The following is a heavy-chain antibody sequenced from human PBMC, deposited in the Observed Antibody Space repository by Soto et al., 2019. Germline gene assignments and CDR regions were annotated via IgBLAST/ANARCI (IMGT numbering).Heavy chain of an antibody. Sequence: QVQLVQSGAEVKKPGSSVKVSCKASGGTFSSYTISWVRQAPGQGLEWMGRIIPILGIANYAQKFQGRVKIXAXITTSTAYRELRSLRAEDTAVYYCARERVAGTIPDYWGQGTLVTVSS. J-gene: IGHJ4*02. V-gene: IGHV1-69*08. CDR3: ARERVAGTIPDY. D-gene: IGHD6-19*01. CDR1: GGTFSSYT. CDR2: IIPILGIA.